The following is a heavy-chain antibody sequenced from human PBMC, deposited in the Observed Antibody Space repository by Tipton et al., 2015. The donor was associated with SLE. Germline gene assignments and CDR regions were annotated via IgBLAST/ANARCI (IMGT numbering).Heavy chain of an antibody. V-gene: IGHV4-59*08. CDR3: GKYDYDSTGVQAVHY. CDR1: GGSIISYY. D-gene: IGHD3-22*01. Sequence: TLSLTCTVSGGSIISYYWSWVRQPPGKGLEWIAYVYYTGSTNYNPSLKSRVTISVDTSKNQFSLNLTSVTAADTAVYYCGKYDYDSTGVQAVHYWGQGTLLTVSS. CDR2: VYYTGST. J-gene: IGHJ4*02.